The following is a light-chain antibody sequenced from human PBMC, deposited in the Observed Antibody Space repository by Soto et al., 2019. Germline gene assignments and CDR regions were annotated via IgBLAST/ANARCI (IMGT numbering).Light chain of an antibody. J-gene: IGKJ1*01. CDR2: RAS. Sequence: DIPLTQSPSTLSASVGDGVTITCRASQRITSWLAWYQQKPGKAPRLLIYRASSLERGVPSRFSGSGSGTEFTLTISSLQPDDFATYYCQQYDSYWTFGQGTKVEIK. CDR1: QRITSW. V-gene: IGKV1-5*03. CDR3: QQYDSYWT.